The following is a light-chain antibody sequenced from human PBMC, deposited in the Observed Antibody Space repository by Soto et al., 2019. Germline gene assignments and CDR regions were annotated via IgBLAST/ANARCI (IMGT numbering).Light chain of an antibody. CDR3: QLYGSSPKT. CDR1: QTIISNF. J-gene: IGKJ1*01. Sequence: EIVLTQSPGTLSLSPGERATLSCRATQTIISNFLAWYQQKPGQAPKLVIHGASTRATGIPDRFSGSGSGTDFNLTISRVEPEDFAVYYCQLYGSSPKTFGQGTKVEV. CDR2: GAS. V-gene: IGKV3-20*01.